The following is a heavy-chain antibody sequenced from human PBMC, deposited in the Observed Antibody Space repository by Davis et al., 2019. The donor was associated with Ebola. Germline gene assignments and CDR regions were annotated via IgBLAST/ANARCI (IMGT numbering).Heavy chain of an antibody. CDR1: GGTLRNYA. D-gene: IGHD3-3*01. CDR3: ATFAPFGVVIATYDAFDI. V-gene: IGHV1-69*13. CDR2: IIPMFNTA. Sequence: SVKVSCKASGGTLRNYAISWVRQAPGQGLEWMGGIIPMFNTANYAQKFQGRVTITADESTSTAYMELSSLRSEDTAVYYCATFAPFGVVIATYDAFDIWGQGTMVTVSS. J-gene: IGHJ3*02.